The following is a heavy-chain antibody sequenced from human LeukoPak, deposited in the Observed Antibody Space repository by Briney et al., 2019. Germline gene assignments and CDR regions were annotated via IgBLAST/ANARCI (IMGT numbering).Heavy chain of an antibody. CDR1: GGSISSSRYH. J-gene: IGHJ4*01. V-gene: IGHV4-39*01. CDR2: IYYSGTT. Sequence: PSETLSLTCTVSGGSISSSRYHWGWIRQPPGKGLEWIGSIYYSGTTFYNPSLKSRVTISVDTSKNQFSLKVSSVTAADTAVYYCATTYSYTSVGYDYWGQGTLVTVSS. CDR3: ATTYSYTSVGYDY. D-gene: IGHD5-18*01.